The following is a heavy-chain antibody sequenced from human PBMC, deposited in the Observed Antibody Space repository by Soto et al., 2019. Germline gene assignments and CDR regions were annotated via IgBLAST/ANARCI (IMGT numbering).Heavy chain of an antibody. CDR1: VFTVSSNY. CDR3: ASGYCSSTSCSPFDY. Sequence: WGSLRLSCSASVFTVSSNYMSWLRQAPGKGLEWVSVIYSGGSTYYADSVKGRFTISRDNSKNTLYLQMNSLRAEDTAVYYCASGYCSSTSCSPFDYWGQGTLVTVSS. J-gene: IGHJ4*02. D-gene: IGHD2-2*03. V-gene: IGHV3-53*01. CDR2: IYSGGST.